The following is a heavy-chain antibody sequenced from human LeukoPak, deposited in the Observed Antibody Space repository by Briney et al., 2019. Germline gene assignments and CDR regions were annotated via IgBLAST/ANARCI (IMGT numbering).Heavy chain of an antibody. Sequence: SETRSLTCTVSGGSISSTTYYWGWIRQPPGKGLEWIGSIYYSGSTNYNPSLKSRVTISVDTSKNQFSLKLSSVTAADTAVYYCARVRYDFWSGYPGAFDIWGQGTMVTVSS. V-gene: IGHV4-39*07. D-gene: IGHD3-3*01. CDR3: ARVRYDFWSGYPGAFDI. CDR1: GGSISSTTYY. J-gene: IGHJ3*02. CDR2: IYYSGST.